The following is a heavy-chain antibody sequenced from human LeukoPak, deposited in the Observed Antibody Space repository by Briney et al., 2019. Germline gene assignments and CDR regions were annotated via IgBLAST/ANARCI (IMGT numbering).Heavy chain of an antibody. J-gene: IGHJ4*02. Sequence: GVLRLSCAASGFTVSSNYMSWVRQAPGKGLEWVSVIYSGGSTYYADSMKGRFTISRDNSKNTLYLQMNSLRAEDTAVYYCVRTSYSSGWSTDYWGQGTLVTVSS. CDR3: VRTSYSSGWSTDY. CDR2: IYSGGST. D-gene: IGHD6-19*01. V-gene: IGHV3-53*01. CDR1: GFTVSSNY.